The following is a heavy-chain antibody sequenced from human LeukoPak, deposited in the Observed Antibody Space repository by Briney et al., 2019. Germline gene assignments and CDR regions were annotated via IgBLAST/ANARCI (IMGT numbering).Heavy chain of an antibody. CDR1: GFTFSGFS. CDR3: ARIGMENFYDL. CDR2: INGNGDKT. V-gene: IGHV3-64*02. D-gene: IGHD2/OR15-2a*01. Sequence: GGSLRLSCAASGFTFSGFSMHWIRQAPGRVLEYVSAINGNGDKTFYTDSVRGRFTIFRDNSKNTLFLQMGSLRGEDTALYFCARIGMENFYDLWGQGTLVTVSS. J-gene: IGHJ5*02.